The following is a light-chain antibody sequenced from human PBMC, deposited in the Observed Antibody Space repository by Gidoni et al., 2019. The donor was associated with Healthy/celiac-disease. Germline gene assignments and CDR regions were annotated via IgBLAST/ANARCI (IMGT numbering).Light chain of an antibody. Sequence: EIVFTQFPRTLSLSPGERATLSCRASQSVSTSYLAWYQQKPGQAPRLLICGASSRATGIPDRFSGSGSGTDFTLTISRLEPEDFAVYYCQQYGSSVSFTFGPGTKVDIK. CDR3: QQYGSSVSFT. V-gene: IGKV3-20*01. CDR2: GAS. J-gene: IGKJ3*01. CDR1: QSVSTSY.